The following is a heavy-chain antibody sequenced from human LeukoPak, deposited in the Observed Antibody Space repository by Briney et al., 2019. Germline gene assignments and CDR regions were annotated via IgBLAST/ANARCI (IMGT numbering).Heavy chain of an antibody. Sequence: SETLSLTCTVSGGSISSSSYYWGWIRQPPGKGLEWIGSIYYSGSTYYNPSLKSRVTISVDTSKNQLSLKLSSVTAADTAVYYCASARTSSRSWFTFDYWGQGILVTVSS. J-gene: IGHJ4*02. CDR1: GGSISSSSYY. V-gene: IGHV4-39*01. CDR3: ASARTSSRSWFTFDY. CDR2: IYYSGST. D-gene: IGHD6-13*01.